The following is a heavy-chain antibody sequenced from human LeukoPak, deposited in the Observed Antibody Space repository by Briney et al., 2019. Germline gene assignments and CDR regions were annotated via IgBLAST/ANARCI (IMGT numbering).Heavy chain of an antibody. V-gene: IGHV4-31*03. D-gene: IGHD3-10*01. CDR1: GGSISSGGYY. Sequence: PSETLSLTRTVSGGSISSGGYYWSWIRQHPGKGLEWIGYIYYSGSTYYNPSLKSRVTISVDTSKNQFSLKLSSVTAADTAVYYCARGRGSGSYYADYWGQGTLVTVSS. CDR2: IYYSGST. J-gene: IGHJ4*02. CDR3: ARGRGSGSYYADY.